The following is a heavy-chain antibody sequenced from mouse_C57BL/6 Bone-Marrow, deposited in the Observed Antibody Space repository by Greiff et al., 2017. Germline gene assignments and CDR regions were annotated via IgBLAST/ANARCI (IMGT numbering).Heavy chain of an antibody. CDR1: GYTFTSYW. J-gene: IGHJ2*01. V-gene: IGHV1-59*01. CDR3: ARSRHFDY. Sequence: QVQLQQPGAELVRPGTSVKLSCKASGYTFTSYWMHWVKQRPGQGLEWIGVIDPSDSYTNYNQKFKGKATLTVDTSSSTAYMQLSSLTSEDSAVYYCARSRHFDYWGQGTTLTVSS. CDR2: IDPSDSYT.